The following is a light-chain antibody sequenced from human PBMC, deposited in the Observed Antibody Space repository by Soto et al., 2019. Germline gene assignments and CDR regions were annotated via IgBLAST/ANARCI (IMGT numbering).Light chain of an antibody. V-gene: IGKV1-39*01. CDR2: AAS. Sequence: DIQMTQSPSSLSASVGDRVTITCRASESIARHLNWYQQKPGKAPKLLIYAASSLQNGVPPRCRGGGSGTDFTLTISNLQPEDVSTYYCQQSDRTLSLTVGQGTRLEIK. CDR1: ESIARH. CDR3: QQSDRTLSLT. J-gene: IGKJ5*01.